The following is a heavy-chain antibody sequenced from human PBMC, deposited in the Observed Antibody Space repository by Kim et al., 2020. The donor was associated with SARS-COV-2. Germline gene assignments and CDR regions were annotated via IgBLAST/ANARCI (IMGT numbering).Heavy chain of an antibody. CDR2: INPSGGST. J-gene: IGHJ3*02. V-gene: IGHV1-46*01. D-gene: IGHD3-22*01. Sequence: ASVKVSCKASGYTFTSYYMHWVRQAPGQGLEWMGIINPSGGSTSYAQKFQGRVTMTRDTSTSTVYMELSSLRSEDTAVYYCARDGAMAYYYDSSGYHPAFDIWGQGTMVTVSS. CDR1: GYTFTSYY. CDR3: ARDGAMAYYYDSSGYHPAFDI.